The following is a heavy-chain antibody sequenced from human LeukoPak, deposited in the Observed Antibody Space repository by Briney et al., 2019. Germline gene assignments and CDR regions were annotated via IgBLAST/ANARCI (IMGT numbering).Heavy chain of an antibody. D-gene: IGHD3-10*01. J-gene: IGHJ4*02. V-gene: IGHV1-18*01. CDR3: ARAYGSGSYYVKAADY. Sequence: GASVKVSCKASGYTFSTYGINWVRQAPGQGLEWMGWINAYNGDTKYAQRLQGRVTMTAETSTTTAYMELRALRSDDTAVYYCARAYGSGSYYVKAADYWGQGTLVTVSS. CDR2: INAYNGDT. CDR1: GYTFSTYG.